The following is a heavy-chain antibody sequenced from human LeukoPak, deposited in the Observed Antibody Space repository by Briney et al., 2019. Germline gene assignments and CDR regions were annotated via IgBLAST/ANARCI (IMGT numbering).Heavy chain of an antibody. V-gene: IGHV1-2*02. D-gene: IGHD2-2*02. CDR2: INPNSGGT. CDR3: AREEDGYQPLLYIGGGGGNWFDP. CDR1: GYTFTGYY. J-gene: IGHJ5*02. Sequence: RASVKVSCKASGYTFTGYYMHWVRQAPGQGLEWMGWINPNSGGTNYAQKFQGRVTMTRDTSISTAYMELSRLRSDDTAVYYCAREEDGYQPLLYIGGGGGNWFDPWGQGTLVTVSS.